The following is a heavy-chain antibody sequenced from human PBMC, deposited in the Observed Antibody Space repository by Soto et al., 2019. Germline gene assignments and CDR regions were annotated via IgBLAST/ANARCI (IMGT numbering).Heavy chain of an antibody. CDR1: GFTFSSYS. V-gene: IGHV3-21*01. D-gene: IGHD2-15*01. CDR2: ISSSSSYI. J-gene: IGHJ3*02. Sequence: TGGSLRLSCAASGFTFSSYSMNWVRQAPGKGLEWVSSISSSSSYIYYADSVKGRFTISRDNAKNSLYLQMNSLRAEDTAVYYCARDSGSDDAFDIWGQGTMVTVSS. CDR3: ARDSGSDDAFDI.